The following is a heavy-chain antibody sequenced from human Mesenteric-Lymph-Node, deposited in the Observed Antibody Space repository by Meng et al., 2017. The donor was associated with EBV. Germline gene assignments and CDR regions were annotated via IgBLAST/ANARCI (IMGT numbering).Heavy chain of an antibody. CDR2: VHHSELT. CDR3: AGGDYVNQFNY. Sequence: LQYWRAGLDLVKPSQTLSPTCTVSGCTSNIGCYSWSWTRQSPDKCLEWIEYVHHSELTYYVPSLDTRVIISLERSKNQFSLKLTSMTAADTAVYYCAGGDYVNQFNYWGQGTLVTVFS. CDR1: GCTSNIGCYS. J-gene: IGHJ4*02. V-gene: IGHV4-30-2*06. D-gene: IGHD4-17*01.